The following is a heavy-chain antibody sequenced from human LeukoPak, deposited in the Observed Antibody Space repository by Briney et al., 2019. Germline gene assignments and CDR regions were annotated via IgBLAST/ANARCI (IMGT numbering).Heavy chain of an antibody. Sequence: SETLSLTCTVSGGSISSSSYYWGWIRQPPGKGLEWIGSIYYSGSTYYNPSLKSRVTISVDTSKNQFSLKLSSVTAADTAVYYCARGFNGWDYYYYMDVWGKGTTVTVSS. J-gene: IGHJ6*03. D-gene: IGHD2-8*01. CDR3: ARGFNGWDYYYYMDV. CDR1: GGSISSSSYY. CDR2: IYYSGST. V-gene: IGHV4-39*01.